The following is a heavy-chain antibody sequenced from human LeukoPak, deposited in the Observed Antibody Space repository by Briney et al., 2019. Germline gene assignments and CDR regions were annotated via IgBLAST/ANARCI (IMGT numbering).Heavy chain of an antibody. CDR3: ARLTWTNADDS. CDR1: GYSISSGYY. D-gene: IGHD1-1*01. CDR2: IYHSGST. V-gene: IGHV4-38-2*02. Sequence: SETLSLTCTVPGYSISSGYYWGWIRQPPGKGLEWIGSIYHSGSTYYNPSLKSRVTISVDTSKNQFSLKLSSVTAADTAVYYCARLTWTNADDSWGQGTLVSVSS. J-gene: IGHJ4*02.